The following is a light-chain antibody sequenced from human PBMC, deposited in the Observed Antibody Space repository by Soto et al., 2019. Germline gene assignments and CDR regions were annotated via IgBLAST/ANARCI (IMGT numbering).Light chain of an antibody. J-gene: IGKJ1*01. V-gene: IGKV3-15*01. CDR3: QQYENWPRT. Sequence: EIVMTQSPAPLSVSPGEIATLSCRASQSVGSNLAWYQQKPGQAPRLLIYGASTRATGIPARFSGSGSGTEFTLTISSLHSEDFAVYYCQQYENWPRTFGQGTKVEIK. CDR2: GAS. CDR1: QSVGSN.